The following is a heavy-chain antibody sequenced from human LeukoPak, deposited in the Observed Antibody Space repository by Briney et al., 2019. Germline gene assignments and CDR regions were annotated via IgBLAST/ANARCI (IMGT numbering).Heavy chain of an antibody. V-gene: IGHV4-30-4*01. Sequence: PSETLSLTCTVSGGSISSGDYYWSWIRQPPGKGLEWIGYIFYSGSTNYNPSLKSRVTMSLDTSKNQFSLKLNSVTAADTAVYYCARTLPGGLFDYWGQRTLVTVSS. J-gene: IGHJ4*02. CDR2: IFYSGST. D-gene: IGHD3-16*01. CDR1: GGSISSGDYY. CDR3: ARTLPGGLFDY.